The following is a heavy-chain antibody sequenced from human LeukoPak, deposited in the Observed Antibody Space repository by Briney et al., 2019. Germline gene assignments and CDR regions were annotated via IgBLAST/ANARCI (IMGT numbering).Heavy chain of an antibody. V-gene: IGHV4-34*01. D-gene: IGHD3-10*01. J-gene: IGHJ5*02. CDR3: ARRNPYYYGSGSYYNNWFDP. Sequence: PSETLSLTCAVYGGSFSGYYWSWIRQPPGKGLEWIGEINHNGSTNYNPSLKSRVTISVDTSKNQFSLKLSSVTAADTAVYYCARRNPYYYGSGSYYNNWFDPWGQGTLVTVSS. CDR1: GGSFSGYY. CDR2: INHNGST.